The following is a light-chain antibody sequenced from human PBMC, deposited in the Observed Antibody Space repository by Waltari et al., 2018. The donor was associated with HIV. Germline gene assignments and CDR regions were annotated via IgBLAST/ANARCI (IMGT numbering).Light chain of an antibody. J-gene: IGKJ3*01. CDR1: QSVGRNY. V-gene: IGKV3-20*01. CDR2: DAS. CDR3: QQYASSPLT. Sequence: EIVLTQSPVALSLSPGERATLSCRASQSVGRNYLAWYQQKPGQAPSLLIYDASTRDPGIPDRFSGSGSGTDFTFTISRLEPEDFAVYYCQQYASSPLTFGPGTKIDFK.